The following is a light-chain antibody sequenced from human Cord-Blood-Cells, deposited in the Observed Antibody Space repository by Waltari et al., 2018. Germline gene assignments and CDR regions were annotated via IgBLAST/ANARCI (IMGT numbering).Light chain of an antibody. Sequence: QSALTQPPSASGSPGQSVTIPCTGTSSEVGGYNYVSWYQQHPGKAPKLMIYEVSKRPSGVPDRFSGSKSGNTASLTVSGLQAEDEADYYCSSYAGSNNYVFGTGTKVTVL. CDR3: SSYAGSNNYV. CDR2: EVS. J-gene: IGLJ1*01. V-gene: IGLV2-8*01. CDR1: SSEVGGYNY.